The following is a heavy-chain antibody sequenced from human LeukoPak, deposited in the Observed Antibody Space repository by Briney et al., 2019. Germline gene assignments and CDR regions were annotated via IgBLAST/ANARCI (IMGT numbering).Heavy chain of an antibody. V-gene: IGHV3-7*03. D-gene: IGHD6-19*01. CDR2: IQRDGSEK. CDR3: AGRSCWFFEEY. J-gene: IGHJ4*02. CDR1: GFTFSNSW. Sequence: SGGSLKLSCAASGFTFSNSWMHWVRQAPGKGLEWVANIQRDGSEKYYVDSVKGRFTISRDNAKNSLSLQMNSLRAEDTAGYFCAGRSCWFFEEYWGRGTPVTVSS.